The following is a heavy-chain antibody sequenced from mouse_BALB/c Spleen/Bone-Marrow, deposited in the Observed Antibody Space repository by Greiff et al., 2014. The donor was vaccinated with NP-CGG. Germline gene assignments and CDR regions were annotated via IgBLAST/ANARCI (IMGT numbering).Heavy chain of an antibody. CDR3: ARERYYGNGRIFEY. CDR1: GFTFSSYG. D-gene: IGHD1-1*01. CDR2: INSNGGST. Sequence: EVKLMESGGGLVQPGGSLKLSCAASGFTFSSYGMSWVRQTPDKRLELVATINSNGGSTYYPDSVKGRFTISRDNAKNTLYLQMISLKSEDTAMYYCARERYYGNGRIFEYWGQGTTLTVSA. V-gene: IGHV5-6-3*01. J-gene: IGHJ2*01.